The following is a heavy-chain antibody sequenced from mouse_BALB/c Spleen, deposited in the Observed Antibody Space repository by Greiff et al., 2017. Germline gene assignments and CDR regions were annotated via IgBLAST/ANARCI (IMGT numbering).Heavy chain of an antibody. Sequence: EVQVVESGGGLVKPGGSLKLSCAASGFTFSDYYMYWVRQTPEKRLEWVATISDGGSYTYYPDSVKGRFTISRDNAKNNLYLQMSSLKSEDTAMYYCARGYGSSYGYFDYWGQGTTLTVSS. J-gene: IGHJ2*01. V-gene: IGHV5-4*02. CDR2: ISDGGSYT. CDR1: GFTFSDYY. CDR3: ARGYGSSYGYFDY. D-gene: IGHD1-1*01.